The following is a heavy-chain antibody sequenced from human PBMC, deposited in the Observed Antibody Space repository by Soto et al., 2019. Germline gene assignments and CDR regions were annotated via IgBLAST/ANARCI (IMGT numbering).Heavy chain of an antibody. CDR1: GGSISSGGYY. V-gene: IGHV4-31*03. CDR2: IYYSGST. D-gene: IGHD4-17*01. Sequence: QVQLQESGPGLVKPSQTLSLTCTVSGGSISSGGYYWSWIRQHPGKGLEWIGYIYYSGSTYYNPSLKSRVTITVDTSKNQFSLKLSSVTAADTAVYYCAREKAPDYGDYVGPAFDIWGQGTMVTVSS. J-gene: IGHJ3*02. CDR3: AREKAPDYGDYVGPAFDI.